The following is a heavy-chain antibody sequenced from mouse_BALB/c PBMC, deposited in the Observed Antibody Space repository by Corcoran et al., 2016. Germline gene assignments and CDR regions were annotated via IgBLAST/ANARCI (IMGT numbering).Heavy chain of an antibody. Sequence: LVKTGASVKISCKASGYSFTGYYMHWVKQSHGKSLEWSGYISCYNGATSYNKKFKGKATFTVDTSSSTAYMQFNSLTSEDSAVYYCARSGYDEWYFDVWGAGTTVTVSS. CDR3: ARSGYDEWYFDV. D-gene: IGHD2-2*01. V-gene: IGHV1S34*01. CDR1: GYSFTGYY. CDR2: ISCYNGAT. J-gene: IGHJ1*01.